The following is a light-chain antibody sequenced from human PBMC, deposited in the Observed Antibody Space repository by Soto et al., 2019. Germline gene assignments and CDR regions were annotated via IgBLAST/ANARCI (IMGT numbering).Light chain of an antibody. CDR1: QSVRSSY. J-gene: IGKJ3*01. V-gene: IGKV3-20*01. CDR3: HQYGDSPL. Sequence: EIVLTQSPGTLSLSPGERATLSCRASQSVRSSYLAWYQQKPGQAPRLLIYGASIRATGIPDRFGGSGSGTDFTLTISRLEPEDCAVYYCHQYGDSPLFGPGTKVDIK. CDR2: GAS.